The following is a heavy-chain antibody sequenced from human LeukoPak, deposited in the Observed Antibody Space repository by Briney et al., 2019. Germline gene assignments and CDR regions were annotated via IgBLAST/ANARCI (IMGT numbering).Heavy chain of an antibody. V-gene: IGHV4-39*07. CDR1: GGSIRSSYYY. J-gene: IGHJ3*02. CDR3: ARGRGRFSRAFDI. D-gene: IGHD3-3*01. Sequence: PSETLSLTCTVSGGSIRSSYYYWGWIRQPPGKGLEWIGSIYDSGSTNYNPSLKSRVTISVDTSKNQFSLKLSSVTAADTAVYYCARGRGRFSRAFDIWGQGTMVTVSS. CDR2: IYDSGST.